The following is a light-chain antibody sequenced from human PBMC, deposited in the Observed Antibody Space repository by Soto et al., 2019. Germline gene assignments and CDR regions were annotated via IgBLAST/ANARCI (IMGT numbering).Light chain of an antibody. CDR1: QGISRW. CDR3: QQANTFPWT. CDR2: VAS. V-gene: IGKV1-12*01. Sequence: DVQRTEYPSSVSASVGDRVTITCRASQGISRWLAWYQQKGGEAPKLLMYVASSLQSGVPSRFSGSGSGTYFSLTISSLQPEDSATYYCQQANTFPWTFGQGTKVEIK. J-gene: IGKJ1*01.